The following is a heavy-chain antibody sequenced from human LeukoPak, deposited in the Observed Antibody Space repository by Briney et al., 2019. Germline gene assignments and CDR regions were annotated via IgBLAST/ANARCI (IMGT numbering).Heavy chain of an antibody. CDR3: ARGRITMVQGVIITSYYFDY. CDR2: INSDGRST. Sequence: SGGSLRLSCAASGFTFSSYWMHWVRQAPGKGLVWVSRINSDGRSTIYADSVKGRFTISRDNAKNTLYLQMNSLRAEDTAVYYCARGRITMVQGVIITSYYFDYWGQGTLVTVSS. J-gene: IGHJ4*02. D-gene: IGHD3-10*01. V-gene: IGHV3-74*01. CDR1: GFTFSSYW.